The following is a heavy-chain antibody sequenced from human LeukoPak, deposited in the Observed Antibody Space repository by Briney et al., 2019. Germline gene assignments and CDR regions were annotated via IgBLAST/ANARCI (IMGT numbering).Heavy chain of an antibody. CDR3: TTDQWGAAGAFDI. CDR2: IKSKTDGGTT. J-gene: IGHJ3*02. V-gene: IGHV3-15*01. D-gene: IGHD6-13*01. Sequence: WIRQAPGKGLEWVGRIKSKTDGGTTDYAAPVKGRFTISRDDSKNTLYLQMNSLKTEDTAVCYCTTDQWGAAGAFDIWGQGTMVTVSS.